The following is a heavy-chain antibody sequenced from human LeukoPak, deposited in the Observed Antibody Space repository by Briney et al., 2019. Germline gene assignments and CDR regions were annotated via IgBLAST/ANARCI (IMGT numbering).Heavy chain of an antibody. CDR3: ARSGGYCGSTTCHVEYFDL. CDR1: GASISSYY. Sequence: SETLSLTCTVSGASISSYYWTWIRQPPGKGLEWIGYISYSGSTNYNPSLKSRVTISVDTSKNQFSLKLSSVTAADTAVYYCARSGGYCGSTTCHVEYFDLWGRGTLVTVSS. J-gene: IGHJ2*01. CDR2: ISYSGST. D-gene: IGHD2-2*01. V-gene: IGHV4-59*08.